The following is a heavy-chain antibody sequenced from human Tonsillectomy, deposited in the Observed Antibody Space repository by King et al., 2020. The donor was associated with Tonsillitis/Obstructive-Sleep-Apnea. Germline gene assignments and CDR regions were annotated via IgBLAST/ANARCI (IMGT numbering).Heavy chain of an antibody. J-gene: IGHJ4*02. CDR2: INTDGSST. V-gene: IGHV3-74*01. CDR1: GFTFDTYW. D-gene: IGHD3-16*01. CDR3: ARDGGGLGY. Sequence: VQLVESGGGLVQPGGSLRLSCAASGFTFDTYWMHWVRQAPGKGLVWVSRINTDGSSTSHADSVKGRFTISRVNAKNTLYLQMNSLRVEDTAVYYCARDGGGLGYWGQGTLVTVSS.